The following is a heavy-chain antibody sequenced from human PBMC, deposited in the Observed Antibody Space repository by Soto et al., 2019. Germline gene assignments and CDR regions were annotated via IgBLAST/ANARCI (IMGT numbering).Heavy chain of an antibody. V-gene: IGHV1-18*01. CDR2: ISAYNGKI. CDR3: ARSRRSSNLREVDS. CDR1: AYTFTNYG. Sequence: SVKVSCDASAYTFTNYGSSWVRQAPGQGLEWMGWISAYNGKINYAQKFRGRVTMTADASTTSAYLEVRRLRPAVTAVYYCARSRRSSNLREVDSWGQGLLVIVS. J-gene: IGHJ4*02. D-gene: IGHD6-6*01.